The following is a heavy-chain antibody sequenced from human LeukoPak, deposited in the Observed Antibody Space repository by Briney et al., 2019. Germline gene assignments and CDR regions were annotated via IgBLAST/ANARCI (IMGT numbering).Heavy chain of an antibody. CDR3: LRIVGARARGGHYYFDY. Sequence: PSETLSLTCVVSGGSISSSDYYWAWIRQPPGKGLEWIGSIYYSGSTLYNSSLKSRVTISVDTSKNQFSLKLSSVTAADTAVYYCLRIVGARARGGHYYFDYWGQGTLVTVSS. V-gene: IGHV4-39*01. D-gene: IGHD1-26*01. CDR2: IYYSGST. CDR1: GGSISSSDYY. J-gene: IGHJ4*02.